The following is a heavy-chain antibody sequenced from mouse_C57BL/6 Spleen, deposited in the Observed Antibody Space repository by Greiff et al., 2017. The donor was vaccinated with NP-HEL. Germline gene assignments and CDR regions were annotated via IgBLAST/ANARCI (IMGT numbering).Heavy chain of an antibody. CDR3: ARGYSTYWYFDV. J-gene: IGHJ1*03. CDR1: GYTFTSYW. CDR2: IDPTSGGT. V-gene: IGHV1-72*01. D-gene: IGHD2-5*01. Sequence: QVQLQQPGAELVKPGASVKLSCKASGYTFTSYWMHWVKQRPGRGLEWIGRIDPTSGGTKYNEKFKGKATLTVDKPSSTAYMQLSSLTSEDSAVYYCARGYSTYWYFDVWGTGTTVTVSS.